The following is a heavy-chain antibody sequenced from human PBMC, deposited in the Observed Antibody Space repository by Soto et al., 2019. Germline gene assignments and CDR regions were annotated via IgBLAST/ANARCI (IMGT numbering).Heavy chain of an antibody. D-gene: IGHD3-10*01. CDR1: GFTFSSYS. CDR2: ISSSSSTI. V-gene: IGHV3-48*01. J-gene: IGHJ4*01. Sequence: EVQLVESGGGLVQPGGSLRLSCAASGFTFSSYSMNWVRQAPGKGLEWVSYISSSSSTIYYADSVKGRFTISRDNAKNSLYLRMHSLRAEDTAVYYCARATYYGSLGDYDYWGHGTVVNVSS. CDR3: ARATYYGSLGDYDY.